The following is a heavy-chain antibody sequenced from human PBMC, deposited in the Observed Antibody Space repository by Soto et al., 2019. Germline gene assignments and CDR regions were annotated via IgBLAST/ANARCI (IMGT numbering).Heavy chain of an antibody. CDR1: GFTFSSYE. V-gene: IGHV3-48*03. CDR3: ARGGQRPYGYYYGMDV. J-gene: IGHJ6*02. Sequence: PGGALRLSCAASGFTFSSYEMNWVRQAPGKGLEWVSYISSSGSTIYYADSVKGRFTISRDNAKNSLYLQMNSLRAEDTAVYYCARGGQRPYGYYYGMDVWGQGTTVTVSS. CDR2: ISSSGSTI. D-gene: IGHD3-10*01.